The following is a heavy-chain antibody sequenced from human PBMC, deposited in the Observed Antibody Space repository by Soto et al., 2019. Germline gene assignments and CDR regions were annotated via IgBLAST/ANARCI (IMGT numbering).Heavy chain of an antibody. Sequence: PGGSLRLSCAASGFTFSSYSMNWVRQAPGKGLEWVSSISSSSSYIYYADSVKGRFTISRDNAKNSLYLQMNSLRAEDTAVYYCARDKSSGWYGYYFDYWGQGTLVTVSS. CDR1: GFTFSSYS. V-gene: IGHV3-21*04. J-gene: IGHJ4*02. CDR3: ARDKSSGWYGYYFDY. CDR2: ISSSSSYI. D-gene: IGHD6-19*01.